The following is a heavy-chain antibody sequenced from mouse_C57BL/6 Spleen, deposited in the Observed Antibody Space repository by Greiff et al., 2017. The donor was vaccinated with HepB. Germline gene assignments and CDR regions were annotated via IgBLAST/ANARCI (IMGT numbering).Heavy chain of an antibody. J-gene: IGHJ2*01. CDR3: SRQDLTGYFDD. CDR1: GFTFSSYT. D-gene: IGHD4-1*01. CDR2: ISGSAGNT. V-gene: IGHV5-9*01. Sequence: EVMLVESGGGLVKPGGSLKLSCAASGFTFSSYTMSWVRQTPEKGLEWVATISGSAGNTDYPDSVNGRFTFSIANAKNNRYLHMSRLRSEATALYYCSRQDLTGYFDDWGQGTTLTVSS.